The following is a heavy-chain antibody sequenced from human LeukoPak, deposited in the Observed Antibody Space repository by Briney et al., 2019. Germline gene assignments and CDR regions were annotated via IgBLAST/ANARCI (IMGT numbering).Heavy chain of an antibody. D-gene: IGHD3-16*01. V-gene: IGHV4-34*01. CDR2: INHSGST. J-gene: IGHJ4*02. Sequence: SETLSLTCAVYGGSYSGYYWSWIRQPPGKGLEWIGEINHSGSTNYNPSLKSRVTISVDTSKNQFSLKLSSVTAADTAVYYCARGQGAHDYWGQGTLVTVSS. CDR1: GGSYSGYY. CDR3: ARGQGAHDY.